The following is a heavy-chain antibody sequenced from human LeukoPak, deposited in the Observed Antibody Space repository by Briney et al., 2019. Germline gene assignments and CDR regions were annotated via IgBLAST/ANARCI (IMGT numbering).Heavy chain of an antibody. D-gene: IGHD3-22*01. CDR3: ARQGYDSSGYYYLFY. Sequence: GESLKISCKGSGYSFTSYWIGWVRQMPGKGLEWMGIIYPGDSDTRYSPSFQGQVTISADKSISTAYLQWSSLKASETAMYYCARQGYDSSGYYYLFYWGQGTLVTVSS. V-gene: IGHV5-51*01. CDR2: IYPGDSDT. CDR1: GYSFTSYW. J-gene: IGHJ4*02.